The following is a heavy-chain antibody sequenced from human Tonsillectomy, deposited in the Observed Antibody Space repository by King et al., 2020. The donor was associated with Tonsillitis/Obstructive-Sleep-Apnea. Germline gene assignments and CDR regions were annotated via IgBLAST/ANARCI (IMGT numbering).Heavy chain of an antibody. CDR3: ATDMPPRGSSMYYFDY. J-gene: IGHJ4*02. Sequence: VQLVESGGGLVQPGRSLRLSCAASGFIFDDYAMHWVRQAPGKGLEWVSGISWNSGSIGYADSVKGRFTISRDNAKNSLYLQMNSMRAEDTALYYCATDMPPRGSSMYYFDYWGQGTLVTVSS. V-gene: IGHV3-9*01. CDR2: ISWNSGSI. D-gene: IGHD1-26*01. CDR1: GFIFDDYA.